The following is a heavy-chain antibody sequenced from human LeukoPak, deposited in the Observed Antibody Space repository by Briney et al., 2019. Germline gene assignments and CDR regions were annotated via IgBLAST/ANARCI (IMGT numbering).Heavy chain of an antibody. CDR3: ARERQQLDSSNWFDP. V-gene: IGHV4-34*01. CDR1: GGSFSGYY. J-gene: IGHJ5*02. D-gene: IGHD6-13*01. CDR2: INHSGST. Sequence: TSETLSLTCAVYGGSFSGYYWSWIRQPPGKGLEWIGEINHSGSTNYNPSLKSRVTISVDTSKNQFSLKLSSVTAADTAVYYCARERQQLDSSNWFDPWGQGTLVTVSS.